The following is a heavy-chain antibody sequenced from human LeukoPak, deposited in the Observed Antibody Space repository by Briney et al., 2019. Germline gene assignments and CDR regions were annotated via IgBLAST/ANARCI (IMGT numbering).Heavy chain of an antibody. CDR1: GFTFSSYS. CDR3: AKSIDFTGYSSWDY. D-gene: IGHD3-9*01. CDR2: ISSSSTTI. Sequence: GGSLRLSCAASGFTFSSYSMNWVRQAPGKGLEWVSYISSSSTTIYYADSVKGRFTISRDNSKNTLYLQIHSLRAEDTAVYYCAKSIDFTGYSSWDYWGRGTLVIVSS. J-gene: IGHJ4*02. V-gene: IGHV3-48*04.